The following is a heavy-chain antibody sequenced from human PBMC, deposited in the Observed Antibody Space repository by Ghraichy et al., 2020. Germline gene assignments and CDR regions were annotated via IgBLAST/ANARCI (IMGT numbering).Heavy chain of an antibody. V-gene: IGHV1-2*06. D-gene: IGHD2-8*02. CDR1: GYTFTGYY. CDR3: ATGSPRDCTAGACYSDAFDFDI. J-gene: IGHJ3*02. Sequence: ASVKVSCKASGYTFTGYYMHWVRQAPGQGLEWMGRINPNTGATDYAQNFQGRVTMTRDTSINTAYMELSRLGSDDTAVYYCATGSPRDCTAGACYSDAFDFDIWGQGTMVTVSS. CDR2: INPNTGAT.